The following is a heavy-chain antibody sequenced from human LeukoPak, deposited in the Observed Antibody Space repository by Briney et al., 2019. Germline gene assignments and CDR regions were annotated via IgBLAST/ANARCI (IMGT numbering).Heavy chain of an antibody. Sequence: PGGSLRLSCLPSGLTFSNAWMSCVRQAPGKGVEWVGRITIKTDGGTTDYAAPVKGRITISRDDSTNALHLQMNSLKTEHTAVYYCTTSLAGAVTAVYPFDNWGQGTVVSVSS. CDR2: ITIKTDGGTT. J-gene: IGHJ4*02. D-gene: IGHD2-21*02. V-gene: IGHV3-15*01. CDR1: GLTFSNAW. CDR3: TTSLAGAVTAVYPFDN.